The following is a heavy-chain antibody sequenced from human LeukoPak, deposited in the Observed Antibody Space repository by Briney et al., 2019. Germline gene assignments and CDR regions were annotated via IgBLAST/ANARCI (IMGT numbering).Heavy chain of an antibody. CDR3: ARSYGSGTQSWYFDL. CDR2: IFYSVTP. Sequence: SETLSLTCTVSGGSISNSNYYWGRLRQPPGKEWEWIGNIFYSVTPCYNPSHKTPLTIAVDTSKNQFSLKLSSVTAADTAVYYCARSYGSGTQSWYFDLWGRGTLVTVSS. D-gene: IGHD3-10*01. CDR1: GGSISNSNYY. J-gene: IGHJ2*01. V-gene: IGHV4-39*01.